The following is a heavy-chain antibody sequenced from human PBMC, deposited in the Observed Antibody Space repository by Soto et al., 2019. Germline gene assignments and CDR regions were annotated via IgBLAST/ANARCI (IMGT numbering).Heavy chain of an antibody. Sequence: ASVKVSCKASGGTFSSYAISWVRQAPGQGLQWMGGIIPIFGTTNYAQKFQGRVTITADESTSTVYMELSSLRSEDTAVYYCARVTDSNFLYWGQGALVTVSS. V-gene: IGHV1-69*13. J-gene: IGHJ4*02. D-gene: IGHD4-4*01. CDR1: GGTFSSYA. CDR3: ARVTDSNFLY. CDR2: IIPIFGTT.